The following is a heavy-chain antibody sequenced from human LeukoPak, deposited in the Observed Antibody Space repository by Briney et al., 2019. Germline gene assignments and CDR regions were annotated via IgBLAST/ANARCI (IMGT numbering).Heavy chain of an antibody. Sequence: PGGSLRLSCAASEFTFSSYWMHWVRQAPGKGLVWVSRINSDWSSTSYADSVKGRFTISRDNAKNTLYLQMNSLRAEDTAVYYCARGFTIFGVVNDAFDIWGQGTMVTVSS. J-gene: IGHJ3*02. CDR2: INSDWSST. CDR3: ARGFTIFGVVNDAFDI. D-gene: IGHD3-3*01. V-gene: IGHV3-74*01. CDR1: EFTFSSYW.